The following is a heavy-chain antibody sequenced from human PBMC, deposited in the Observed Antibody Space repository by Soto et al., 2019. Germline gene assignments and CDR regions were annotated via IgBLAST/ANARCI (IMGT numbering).Heavy chain of an antibody. D-gene: IGHD2-15*01. J-gene: IGHJ6*02. V-gene: IGHV3-30*04. CDR2: ISYDGRNK. CDR1: GFVFGSYV. CDR3: ARGGYCNGGSCRYYYYGMDV. Sequence: GGSLRLSCAASGFVFGSYVIHWVRQAPGKGLEWVAVISYDGRNKYYADSVKGRFTISRDNSRNTLSLQMDSLRPEDTAVYYCARGGYCNGGSCRYYYYGMDVWGQGTTVTVSS.